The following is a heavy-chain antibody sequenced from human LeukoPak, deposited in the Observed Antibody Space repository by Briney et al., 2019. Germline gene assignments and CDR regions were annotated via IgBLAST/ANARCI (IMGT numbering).Heavy chain of an antibody. V-gene: IGHV3-30*03. J-gene: IGHJ4*02. D-gene: IGHD4-17*01. CDR2: ISYDGSNK. CDR1: GFTFSSYG. Sequence: PGRSLRLSCAASGFTFSSYGMHWVRQAPGKGLEWVAVISYDGSNKYYADSVKGRFTISRDNSKNTLYLQMNSLRAEDTAVYYCARWREDGDYVDYWGQGTLVTVSS. CDR3: ARWREDGDYVDY.